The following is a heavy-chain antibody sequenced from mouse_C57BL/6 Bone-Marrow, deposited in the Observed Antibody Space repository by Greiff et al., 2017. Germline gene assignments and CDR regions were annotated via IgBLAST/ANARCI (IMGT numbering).Heavy chain of an antibody. CDR3: ARDVIYYDIWYFDV. CDR1: GFTFSDFY. D-gene: IGHD2-4*01. CDR2: SRNKANDYTT. V-gene: IGHV7-1*01. J-gene: IGHJ1*03. Sequence: EVNVVESGGGLVQSGRSLRLSCATSGFTFSDFYMEWVRQAPGKGLEWIAASRNKANDYTTEYSASVKGRFIVSRDTSQSILYLQMNALRAEDTAIYYCARDVIYYDIWYFDVWGTGTTVTVSS.